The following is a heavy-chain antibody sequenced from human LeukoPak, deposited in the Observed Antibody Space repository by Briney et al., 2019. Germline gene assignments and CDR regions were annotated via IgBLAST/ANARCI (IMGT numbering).Heavy chain of an antibody. Sequence: TSETLSLTCTVSNSSITIGYYWGWIRQPPGKGLEWSGNIYHSGSTYYSPSLKSRVTISVDTSKNEVSLKLSSVTAADTAVYYCASSFIRGTAFDIWGQGTLVTVSS. V-gene: IGHV4-38-2*02. CDR3: ASSFIRGTAFDI. D-gene: IGHD3-16*01. J-gene: IGHJ3*02. CDR2: IYHSGST. CDR1: NSSITIGYY.